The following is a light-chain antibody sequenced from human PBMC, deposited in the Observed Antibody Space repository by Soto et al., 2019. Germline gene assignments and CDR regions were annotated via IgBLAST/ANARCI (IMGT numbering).Light chain of an antibody. CDR1: SSNIGAGYD. CDR2: SNT. V-gene: IGLV1-40*01. Sequence: QSVLTQPPSVSGAPGQRVTISCTGGSSNIGAGYDVHWYQQLPGTAPKLLIYSNTNRPSGVPDRFSGSMSGTSASLAITGLQAEDEADYYCQSYDTSLSDSVFGGGTKVTVL. J-gene: IGLJ2*01. CDR3: QSYDTSLSDSV.